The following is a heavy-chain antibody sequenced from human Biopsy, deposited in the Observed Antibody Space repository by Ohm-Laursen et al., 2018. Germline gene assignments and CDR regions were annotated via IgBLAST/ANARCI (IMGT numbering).Heavy chain of an antibody. CDR2: IYTSGSP. Sequence: SDTLSLTCTVSGDSINNYYWSWIRQPAGKGLEWIGRIYTSGSPNYNLSLESRVTMSVDTSKNQFSLELSSVIPSDTAVYYCAIDRVPRRGVMPVYYYGMDVWGQGSTVTVSS. V-gene: IGHV4-4*07. CDR3: AIDRVPRRGVMPVYYYGMDV. D-gene: IGHD2-21*01. J-gene: IGHJ6*02. CDR1: GDSINNYY.